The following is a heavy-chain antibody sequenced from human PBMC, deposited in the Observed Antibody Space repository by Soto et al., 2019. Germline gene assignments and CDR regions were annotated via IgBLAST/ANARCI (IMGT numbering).Heavy chain of an antibody. Sequence: PSETLSLTCAFDAWYFSTYYWNWFRRSPVKGLEFIGKINYSGSNNYNPSLKSRVTISIDMSKNQVSLNLYAVTSADTAVYFCARGWSSDWQDAFDIWGQGTTVTVSS. D-gene: IGHD6-19*01. V-gene: IGHV4-34*01. CDR2: INYSGSN. CDR3: ARGWSSDWQDAFDI. CDR1: AWYFSTYY. J-gene: IGHJ3*02.